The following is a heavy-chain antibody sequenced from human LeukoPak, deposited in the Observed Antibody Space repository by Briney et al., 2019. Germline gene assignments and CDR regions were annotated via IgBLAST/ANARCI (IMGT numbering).Heavy chain of an antibody. Sequence: GGSLRLSCAASGFTFSSYSMNWVRQAPGKGLEWVSSISGSGSYIHYADSLKGRFTISRDNAKNSLYLQMNSLRAEDTAVYYCARGQQLVPGRLDYFDYWGQGTLVTVSS. CDR3: ARGQQLVPGRLDYFDY. V-gene: IGHV3-21*01. D-gene: IGHD6-13*01. CDR1: GFTFSSYS. J-gene: IGHJ4*02. CDR2: ISGSGSYI.